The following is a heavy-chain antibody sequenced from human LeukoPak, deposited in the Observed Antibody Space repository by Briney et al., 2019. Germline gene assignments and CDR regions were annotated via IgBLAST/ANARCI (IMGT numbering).Heavy chain of an antibody. CDR1: GYTFSSFG. V-gene: IGHV1-18*04. Sequence: ASVKVSCKASGYTFSSFGITWVRQAPGQGLEWMGWISAYSGNTNYAQKLHGRVTMTTDTFTSTAYMELRSLRSDDTAVYYCARVIVAGALMWGQGTLVTVSS. D-gene: IGHD1-26*01. CDR3: ARVIVAGALM. CDR2: ISAYSGNT. J-gene: IGHJ4*02.